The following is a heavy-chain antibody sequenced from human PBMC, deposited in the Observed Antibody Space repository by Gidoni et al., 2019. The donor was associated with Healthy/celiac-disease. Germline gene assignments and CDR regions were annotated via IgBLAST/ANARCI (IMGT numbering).Heavy chain of an antibody. J-gene: IGHJ4*02. D-gene: IGHD6-19*01. Sequence: QVQLVQSGAEVKKPGASVKVSCKASGYTFPSYDINWVRQATGQGLEWMGWMNPNSGNTGYAQKCQGRVTMTRNTTISTAYMELSSLRSEDTAVYYCASYGQYSSGWYDDYWGQGTLVTVSS. CDR3: ASYGQYSSGWYDDY. CDR2: MNPNSGNT. CDR1: GYTFPSYD. V-gene: IGHV1-8*01.